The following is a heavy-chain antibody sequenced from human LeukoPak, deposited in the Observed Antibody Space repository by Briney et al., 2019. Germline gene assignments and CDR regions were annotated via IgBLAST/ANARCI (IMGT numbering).Heavy chain of an antibody. CDR3: AKDPGYGDPFSWFDP. J-gene: IGHJ5*02. V-gene: IGHV3-23*01. CDR2: ISGSGGST. Sequence: GGSLRLSCAASGFTFSSYAMSWVRQAPGKGLEWVSAISGSGGSTYYADSVKGRFAISRDNSKNTLYLQMNSLRAEDTVVYYCAKDPGYGDPFSWFDPWGQGTLVTVSS. CDR1: GFTFSSYA. D-gene: IGHD4-17*01.